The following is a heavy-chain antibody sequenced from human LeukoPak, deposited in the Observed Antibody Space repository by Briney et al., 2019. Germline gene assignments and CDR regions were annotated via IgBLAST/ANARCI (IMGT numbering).Heavy chain of an antibody. Sequence: SETLSLTCTVSGGSISTHYWSWIRQPAGKGLEWIGRISTTGSTNYNPSLKSRVTMSIDTSKNQFSLKLSSVTAADTAVYYCAREVEMATQFHYWGQGTLVTVSS. CDR3: AREVEMATQFHY. D-gene: IGHD5-24*01. V-gene: IGHV4-4*07. J-gene: IGHJ4*02. CDR1: GGSISTHY. CDR2: ISTTGST.